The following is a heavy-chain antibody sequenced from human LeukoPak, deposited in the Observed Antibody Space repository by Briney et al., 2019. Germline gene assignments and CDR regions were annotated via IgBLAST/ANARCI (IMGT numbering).Heavy chain of an antibody. CDR1: GGSFSGYY. Sequence: SETLSLTCAVYGGSFSGYYWSWIRRPPGKGLEWIGEINHSGSTNYNPSLKSRVTISVDTSKNQFSLKLSSVTAADTAVYYCARDSSRGVDYWGQGTLVTVSS. J-gene: IGHJ4*02. V-gene: IGHV4-34*01. CDR2: INHSGST. D-gene: IGHD2-21*01. CDR3: ARDSSRGVDY.